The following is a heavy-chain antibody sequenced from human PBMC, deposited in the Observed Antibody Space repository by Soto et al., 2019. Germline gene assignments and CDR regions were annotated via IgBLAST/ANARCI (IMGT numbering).Heavy chain of an antibody. CDR2: IIPIFGTA. D-gene: IGHD2-15*01. Sequence: QVQLVQSGAEVQKPGSSVKVSCKASGGTFSSYAISWVRQAPGQGLEWMGGIIPIFGTANYAQKFQGRVTITADKSTSTAYMELSSLRSEDTAVYYCASNPTKSVVVVAATQNSMKYYYYYGMDVWGQGTTVTVSS. CDR1: GGTFSSYA. V-gene: IGHV1-69*06. J-gene: IGHJ6*02. CDR3: ASNPTKSVVVVAATQNSMKYYYYYGMDV.